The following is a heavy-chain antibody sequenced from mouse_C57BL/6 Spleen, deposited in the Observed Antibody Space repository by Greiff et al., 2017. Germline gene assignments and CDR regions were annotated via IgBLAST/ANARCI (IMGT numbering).Heavy chain of an antibody. V-gene: IGHV5-9*01. Sequence: EVQRVESGGGLVKPGGSLKLSCAASGFTFSSYTMSWVRQTPEKRLEWVATISGGGGNTYYPDSVKGRFTISRDNAKNTLYLQMSSLRSEDTALYYCARDGYGSRDYYNAMDYWGQGTSVTVSS. CDR2: ISGGGGNT. J-gene: IGHJ4*01. CDR1: GFTFSSYT. CDR3: ARDGYGSRDYYNAMDY. D-gene: IGHD1-1*01.